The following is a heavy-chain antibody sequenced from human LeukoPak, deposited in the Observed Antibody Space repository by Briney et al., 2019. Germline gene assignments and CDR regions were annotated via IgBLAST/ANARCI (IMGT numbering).Heavy chain of an antibody. J-gene: IGHJ3*02. CDR3: ARARPPTVTTFGYAFDI. CDR2: IYYSGST. CDR1: GGSISSHY. Sequence: SETLSLTCTVSGGSISSHYWSWIRQPPGKGLEWIGYIYYSGSTNYNPSLKSRVTISVDTSKNQFSLKLSSVTAADTAVYYCARARPPTVTTFGYAFDIWGQGTMVTVSS. V-gene: IGHV4-59*11. D-gene: IGHD4-17*01.